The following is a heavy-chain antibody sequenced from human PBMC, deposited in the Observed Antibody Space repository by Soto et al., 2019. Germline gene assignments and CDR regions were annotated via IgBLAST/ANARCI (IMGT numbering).Heavy chain of an antibody. CDR2: TYNSGST. CDR1: GGSISSGGYS. Sequence: SETLSLTCAVSGGSISSGGYSWTWIRQPPGQGLEWIGYTYNSGSTYYNPSFKSRVTISVDTSKNQFSLKLNSVTAADTAVYYCARDLWGYCGTDCYPLDVWGQGTTVTVSS. CDR3: ARDLWGYCGTDCYPLDV. J-gene: IGHJ6*02. D-gene: IGHD2-21*02. V-gene: IGHV4-30-2*01.